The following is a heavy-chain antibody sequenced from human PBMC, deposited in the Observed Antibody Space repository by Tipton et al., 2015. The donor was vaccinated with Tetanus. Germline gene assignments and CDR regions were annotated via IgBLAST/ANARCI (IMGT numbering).Heavy chain of an antibody. CDR1: GFTLRDYS. J-gene: IGHJ4*02. CDR3: ARGRGTYFFDSSGYYPKYYIDS. D-gene: IGHD3-22*01. Sequence: LRLSCTGSGFTLRDYSMSWLRQAPGKGLEWIGEISHSGSTSYNVSLKSRVSISADRPKNQFSLRLSSVTAADTATYYCARGRGTYFFDSSGYYPKYYIDSWGQGTRVTVSS. V-gene: IGHV4-34*01. CDR2: ISHSGST.